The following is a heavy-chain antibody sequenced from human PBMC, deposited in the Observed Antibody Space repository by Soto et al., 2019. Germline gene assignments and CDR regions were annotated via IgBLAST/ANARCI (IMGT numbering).Heavy chain of an antibody. CDR3: ARLTFGSGRVENYGMDV. D-gene: IGHD3-10*01. V-gene: IGHV4-59*12. CDR1: GGSISSYY. CDR2: IYYSGST. J-gene: IGHJ6*02. Sequence: PLETLSLTCTFSGGSISSYYWCWIRQPPGKGLEWIGYIYYSGSTNYSPSFQGHVTISADKSISTAYLQWSSLKASDTAMYYCARLTFGSGRVENYGMDVWGQGTTVTVSS.